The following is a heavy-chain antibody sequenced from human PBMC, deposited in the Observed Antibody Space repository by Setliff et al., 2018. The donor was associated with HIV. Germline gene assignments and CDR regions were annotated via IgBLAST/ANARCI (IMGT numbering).Heavy chain of an antibody. Sequence: PSETLSLTCTVAGGAITSGDFYWSWIRQSAGKRLEWIGHIDSGGATNHNPSLKSRVTISVDTSKNQFSLKLSSVTAADTAVYYCAREHYYDSRGYIYWYFDLWGRGTLVTV. CDR3: AREHYYDSRGYIYWYFDL. V-gene: IGHV4-61*09. D-gene: IGHD3-22*01. CDR1: GGAITSGDFY. CDR2: IDSGGAT. J-gene: IGHJ2*01.